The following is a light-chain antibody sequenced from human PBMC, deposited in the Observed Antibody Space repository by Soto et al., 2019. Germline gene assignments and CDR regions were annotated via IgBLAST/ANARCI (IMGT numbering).Light chain of an antibody. CDR3: CSYAGSSTSRV. Sequence: QSALTQPASVSGSPGQSITISCTGTSSDVGSYNLVSWYQQHPGKAPKLMIYEGSKRPSGVSNRFSGSKSGNTASLPISGLQAEDEADYYCCSYAGSSTSRVFGGGTKVTVL. CDR1: SSDVGSYNL. V-gene: IGLV2-23*01. CDR2: EGS. J-gene: IGLJ2*01.